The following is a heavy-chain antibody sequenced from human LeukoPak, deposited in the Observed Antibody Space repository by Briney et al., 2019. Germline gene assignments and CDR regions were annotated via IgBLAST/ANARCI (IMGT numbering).Heavy chain of an antibody. CDR3: ARGDRGYFDY. CDR2: LYDDGST. Sequence: GGSLRLSCAASGITVSSNYMSWVRQAPGKGLEWVSVLYDDGSTYYADSVKGRFTISRDNSKNTLYLQMNSLRAEDTAVYYCARGDRGYFDYWGQGTLVTVSS. J-gene: IGHJ4*02. CDR1: GITVSSNY. D-gene: IGHD1-26*01. V-gene: IGHV3-53*01.